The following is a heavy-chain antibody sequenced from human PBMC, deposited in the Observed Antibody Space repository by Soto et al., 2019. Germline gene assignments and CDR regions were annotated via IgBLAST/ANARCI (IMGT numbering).Heavy chain of an antibody. V-gene: IGHV4-34*01. CDR1: GGSFSGYY. CDR2: INHSGST. CDR3: ARGRITMVRGVIITTIFDY. D-gene: IGHD3-10*01. J-gene: IGHJ4*02. Sequence: SETLSLTCAVYGGSFSGYYWSWIRQPPGKGLEWIGEINHSGSTNYNPSLKSRVTISVDTSKNQFSLKLSSVTAADTAVYYCARGRITMVRGVIITTIFDYWGQGTLVTVSS.